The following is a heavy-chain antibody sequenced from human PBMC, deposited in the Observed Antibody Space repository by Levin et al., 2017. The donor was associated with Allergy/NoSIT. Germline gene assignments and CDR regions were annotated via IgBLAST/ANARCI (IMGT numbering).Heavy chain of an antibody. CDR3: ARGSIEGSYNWYYFDY. V-gene: IGHV3-33*01. J-gene: IGHJ4*02. Sequence: GGSLRLSCAASRFSFSSYGMHWVRQAPGKGLEWVAVIWYDGSNKKSADSVKGRFTISRDNSRNTVYLQMNSLRADDTAVYYCARGSIEGSYNWYYFDYWGQGTLVTVSS. D-gene: IGHD1-1*01. CDR1: RFSFSSYG. CDR2: IWYDGSNK.